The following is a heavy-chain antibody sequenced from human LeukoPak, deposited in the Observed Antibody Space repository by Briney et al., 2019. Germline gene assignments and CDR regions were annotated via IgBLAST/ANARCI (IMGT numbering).Heavy chain of an antibody. CDR2: IKEDGSET. V-gene: IGHV3-7*01. J-gene: IGHJ4*02. CDR1: GFAFLDYW. Sequence: GGSLRLSCAASGFAFLDYWMSWVRQAPGKGLECVAKIKEDGSETYYVDSVKGRFTVSRDNGQNSLFLQMNSLRAEDTAVYYCARFPSYGSGYYYRYLDYWGQGTLVTVSS. CDR3: ARFPSYGSGYYYRYLDY. D-gene: IGHD3-10*01.